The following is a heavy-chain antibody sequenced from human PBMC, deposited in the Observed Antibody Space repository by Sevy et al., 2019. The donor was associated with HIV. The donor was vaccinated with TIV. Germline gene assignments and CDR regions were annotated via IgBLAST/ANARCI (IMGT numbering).Heavy chain of an antibody. J-gene: IGHJ6*02. CDR3: ARWDENYYYYYGMDV. V-gene: IGHV1-8*01. CDR2: MNPNSGNT. D-gene: IGHD1-26*01. Sequence: ASVKVSCKASGYTFTSYDINWVRQATGQGLEWMGWMNPNSGNTGYAQKFQGRVTMTRNNSISTAYMELRSLRSEDTAVYYCARWDENYYYYYGMDVWGQGTTVTVSS. CDR1: GYTFTSYD.